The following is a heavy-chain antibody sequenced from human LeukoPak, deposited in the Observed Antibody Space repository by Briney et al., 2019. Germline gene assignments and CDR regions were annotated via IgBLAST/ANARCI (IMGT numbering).Heavy chain of an antibody. V-gene: IGHV3-23*01. CDR1: GFTFSSYA. Sequence: GGSLRLSCAASGFTFSSYAKSWVRQAPGKGLEWVSAISGSGGSTYYADSVKGRFTISRGNSKNTLILQMNSLRAEDTAVYYCAKARSYYYYGLDVWGQGTTVTVSS. J-gene: IGHJ6*02. CDR3: AKARSYYYYGLDV. CDR2: ISGSGGST.